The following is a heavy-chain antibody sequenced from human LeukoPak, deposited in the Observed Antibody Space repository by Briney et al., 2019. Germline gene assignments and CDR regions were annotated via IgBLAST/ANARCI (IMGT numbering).Heavy chain of an antibody. CDR1: GGSFSVYY. J-gene: IGHJ4*02. V-gene: IGHV4-34*01. Sequence: PSETLSLTCAVYGGSFSVYYWSWIRQPPGKGREWIWEINHSGSTNYNPSLKSRVTISVDKSKNQFSLKLSSVTAADTAVYYCARGVYYYDSSGYYYFDYWGQGTLVTVSS. D-gene: IGHD3-22*01. CDR2: INHSGST. CDR3: ARGVYYYDSSGYYYFDY.